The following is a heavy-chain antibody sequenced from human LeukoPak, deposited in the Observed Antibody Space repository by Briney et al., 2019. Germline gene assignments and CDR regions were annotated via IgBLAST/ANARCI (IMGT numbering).Heavy chain of an antibody. CDR1: GGSISGWY. V-gene: IGHV4-59*01. J-gene: IGHJ3*02. D-gene: IGHD2/OR15-2a*01. CDR3: ARVGNTYAFDI. CDR2: IYGSGNT. Sequence: PSETLSLTCTVSGGSISGWYWSWIREPPGKGLEWIGYIYGSGNTNYNPSLKSRVTISVDTSKNQFSLKLSSVTAADTAVYYCARVGNTYAFDIWGQGTMVTVSS.